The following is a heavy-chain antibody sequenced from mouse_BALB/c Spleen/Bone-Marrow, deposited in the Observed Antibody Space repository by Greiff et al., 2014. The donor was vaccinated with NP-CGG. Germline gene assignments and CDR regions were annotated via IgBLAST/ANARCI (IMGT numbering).Heavy chain of an antibody. CDR1: GFTFSSFG. J-gene: IGHJ4*01. CDR2: ISSDSSTI. D-gene: IGHD1-1*01. CDR3: ARSNYVGYYAMDY. Sequence: EVQLVESGGGLVQPGGSRKLSCAASGFTFSSFGIHWVRQAPEKGLEWVAYISSDSSTIYYADTVKGRFTISRDNPKNTLFLQMTSLRSEDTAIYYCARSNYVGYYAMDYWGQGTSVTVSS. V-gene: IGHV5-17*02.